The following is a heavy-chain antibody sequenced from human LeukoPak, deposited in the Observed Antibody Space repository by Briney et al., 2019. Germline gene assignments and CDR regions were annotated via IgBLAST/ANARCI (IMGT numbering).Heavy chain of an antibody. CDR3: ARVTHYDFWRGYSRTDAFDI. J-gene: IGHJ3*02. CDR2: ISSSSSYI. CDR1: GFTFSSYS. Sequence: GGSLRLSCAASGFTFSSYSMNWVRQAPGKGLEWVSSISSSSSYIYYADSVKGRFTISRDNAKNSLYLQMNSLRAEDTAVYYCARVTHYDFWRGYSRTDAFDIWGQGTMVTVSS. V-gene: IGHV3-21*01. D-gene: IGHD3-3*01.